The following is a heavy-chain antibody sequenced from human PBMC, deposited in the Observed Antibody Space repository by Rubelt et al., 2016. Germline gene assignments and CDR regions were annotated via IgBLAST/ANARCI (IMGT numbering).Heavy chain of an antibody. Sequence: QVHLVQSGAEVKKPGASVKVSCKASGYNFTDYHIHWVRQAPGQGLEWMGRIDPNSGATNYTQIFQGRVTMTRDTSVRTAYMDLGSLTSGDTAIYFCAKVRRPGMVASSTFDIWGQGTMVTVSS. J-gene: IGHJ3*02. CDR3: AKVRRPGMVASSTFDI. D-gene: IGHD3-3*01. V-gene: IGHV1-2*06. CDR1: GYNFTDYH. CDR2: IDPNSGAT.